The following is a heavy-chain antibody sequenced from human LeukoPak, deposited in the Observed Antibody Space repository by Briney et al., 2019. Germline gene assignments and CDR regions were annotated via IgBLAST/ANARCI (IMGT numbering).Heavy chain of an antibody. CDR1: GYTFTGYY. J-gene: IGHJ4*02. CDR2: INPNSGGT. D-gene: IGHD3-22*01. CDR3: AREGEYYYDSSGYYYLTYFDY. Sequence: GASVTVSCKASGYTFTGYYMHWVRQAPGQGLEWMGWINPNSGGTNYAQKFQGRVTMTRDTSISTAYMELSRLRSDDTAVYYCAREGEYYYDSSGYYYLTYFDYWGQGTLVTVSS. V-gene: IGHV1-2*02.